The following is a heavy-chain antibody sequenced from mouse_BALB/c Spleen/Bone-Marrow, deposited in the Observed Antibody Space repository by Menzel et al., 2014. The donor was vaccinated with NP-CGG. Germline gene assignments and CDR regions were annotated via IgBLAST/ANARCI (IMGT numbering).Heavy chain of an antibody. CDR2: INPYHGDT. V-gene: IGHV1-37*01. Sequence: EVKLVESGPELVKPGASVKISCKASGYSFTGYFMNWVRQSHGKSLEWIGRINPYHGDTFYNQNFKGKATLTVDKSSSTVYMEFLSLTSEDSAVYYRGRRGNYDAMDYWGQGTSVTVSS. CDR3: GRRGNYDAMDY. CDR1: GYSFTGYF. D-gene: IGHD2-1*01. J-gene: IGHJ4*01.